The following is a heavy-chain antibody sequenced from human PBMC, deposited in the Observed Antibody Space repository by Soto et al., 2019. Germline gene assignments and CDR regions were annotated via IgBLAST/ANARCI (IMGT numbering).Heavy chain of an antibody. CDR1: GSAYRGYS. Sequence: ASLPISCNTSGSAYRGYSMHWVRQDPRQWLEGMVLINLNSGGTNYAQKFKGRATMTRNTSISTANVELSRLKSDNTALNSCAGVPSYGAFFTNWGQETLFT. D-gene: IGHD4-17*01. J-gene: IGHJ4*02. V-gene: IGHV1-2*02. CDR3: AGVPSYGAFFTN. CDR2: INLNSGGT.